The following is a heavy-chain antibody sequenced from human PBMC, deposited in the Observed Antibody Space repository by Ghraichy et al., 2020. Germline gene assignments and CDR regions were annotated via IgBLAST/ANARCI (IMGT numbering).Heavy chain of an antibody. D-gene: IGHD2-21*01. V-gene: IGHV1-24*01. CDR1: GYSLSELS. J-gene: IGHJ4*02. Sequence: ASVKVSCKLSGYSLSELSIHWVRQSPAKGLEWMGGFDTDRGETIYPRNFKGRVTMTEDTSTDTAYMELSSLRSEDTAVYYCATVVVGYGDPSYFDFWGQGTLVTVSS. CDR3: ATVVVGYGDPSYFDF. CDR2: FDTDRGET.